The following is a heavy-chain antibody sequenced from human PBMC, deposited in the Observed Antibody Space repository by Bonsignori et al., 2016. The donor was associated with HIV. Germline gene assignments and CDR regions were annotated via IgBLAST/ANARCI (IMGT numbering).Heavy chain of an antibody. CDR3: ARDPWSSGYVH. CDR1: GFSVSSNY. Sequence: GESLKISCAASGFSVSSNYMSWVRQAPGKGLEWVSVIYSGGSTYYADSVKGRFTISRDNSKNTLYLQMNSLRAEDTAVYYCARDPWSSGYVHWGQGTPVTVSS. CDR2: IYSGGST. J-gene: IGHJ4*02. D-gene: IGHD3-22*01. V-gene: IGHV3-53*01.